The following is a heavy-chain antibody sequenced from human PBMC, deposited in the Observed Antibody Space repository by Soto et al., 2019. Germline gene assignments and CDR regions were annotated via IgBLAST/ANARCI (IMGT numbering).Heavy chain of an antibody. V-gene: IGHV1-18*01. D-gene: IGHD3-22*01. CDR1: GYTFTSYG. J-gene: IGHJ3*02. CDR3: ARVTMESSGYYHDAFDI. Sequence: ASVKVSCKASGYTFTSYGISWVRQAPGQGLEWMGWISAYNGNTNYAQKLQGRVTMTTDTSTSTAYMELRSLRSDDTAVYYCARVTMESSGYYHDAFDIWGQGTMVTVSS. CDR2: ISAYNGNT.